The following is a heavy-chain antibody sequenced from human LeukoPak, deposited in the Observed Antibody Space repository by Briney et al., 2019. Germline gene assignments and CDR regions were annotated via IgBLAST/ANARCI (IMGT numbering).Heavy chain of an antibody. CDR1: GYTFTSYD. V-gene: IGHV1-8*01. CDR2: MNPNSGNT. Sequence: ASVKVSCKASGYTFTSYDINWVRQATGQGLEWMGWMNPNSGNTGYAQKFQGRVTMTRNTSISTAYMELSSLRSEDTAVYYCARGPYCSSTSCYDPAAFDIWGQGTMVTVSS. J-gene: IGHJ3*02. CDR3: ARGPYCSSTSCYDPAAFDI. D-gene: IGHD2-2*01.